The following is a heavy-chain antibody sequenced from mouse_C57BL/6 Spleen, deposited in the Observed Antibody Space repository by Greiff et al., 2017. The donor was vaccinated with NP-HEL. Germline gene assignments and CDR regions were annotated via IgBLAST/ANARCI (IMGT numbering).Heavy chain of an antibody. V-gene: IGHV3-6*01. CDR2: ISYDGSN. Sequence: EVQLVESGPGLVKPSQSLSLTCSVTGYSITSGYYWNWIRQFPGNKLEWMGYISYDGSNIYNPSLKNRISITRDTSKNQFFLKLNSVTTEDTATYYCARDRGYYGSRSYWYFDVWGTGTTVTVSS. CDR1: GYSITSGYY. D-gene: IGHD1-1*01. CDR3: ARDRGYYGSRSYWYFDV. J-gene: IGHJ1*03.